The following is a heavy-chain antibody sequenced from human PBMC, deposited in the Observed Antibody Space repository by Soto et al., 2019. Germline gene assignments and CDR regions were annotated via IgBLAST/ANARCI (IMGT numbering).Heavy chain of an antibody. CDR1: GGSISSYY. CDR3: ARELNGDYYYYMDV. J-gene: IGHJ6*03. D-gene: IGHD1-1*01. V-gene: IGHV4-59*01. Sequence: SETQSLTCTVSGGSISSYYWSWIRQPPGKGLEWIGYIYYSGSTNYNPSLKSRVTISVDTSKNQFSLKLSSVTAADTAVYYCARELNGDYYYYMDVWGKGTTVTVSS. CDR2: IYYSGST.